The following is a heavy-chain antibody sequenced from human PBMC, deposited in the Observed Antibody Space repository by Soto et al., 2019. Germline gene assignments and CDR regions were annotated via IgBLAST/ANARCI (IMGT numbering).Heavy chain of an antibody. CDR3: ARDRLAVAGDYYYYMDV. D-gene: IGHD6-19*01. V-gene: IGHV3-66*01. J-gene: IGHJ6*03. Sequence: GGSLRLSCAASGFTVSSNYMSWVRQAPGKGLEWVSVIYSGGSKYYADSVKGRFTISRDNSKNTLYLQMNSLRAEDTAVYYCARDRLAVAGDYYYYMDVWGKGTTVTVSS. CDR2: IYSGGSK. CDR1: GFTVSSNY.